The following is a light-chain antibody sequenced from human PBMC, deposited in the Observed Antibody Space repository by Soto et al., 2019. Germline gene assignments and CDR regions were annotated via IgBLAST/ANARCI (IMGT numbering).Light chain of an antibody. Sequence: EIGMTQSPATLSVSPGERATLSCRARQSVSSNLAWYQQKPGQAPRLLIYGASTRATGIPARFSGSGSGTAFTLTISRLQSEAFAVYYCQQYNNWPPLTFGGGTKVEIK. CDR2: GAS. V-gene: IGKV3-15*01. CDR1: QSVSSN. J-gene: IGKJ4*01. CDR3: QQYNNWPPLT.